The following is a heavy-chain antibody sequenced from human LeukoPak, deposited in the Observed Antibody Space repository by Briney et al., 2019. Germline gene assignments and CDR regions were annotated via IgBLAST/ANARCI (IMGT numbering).Heavy chain of an antibody. CDR3: AKDYGELTTNYFDY. V-gene: IGHV3-23*01. CDR1: GFTFSRYA. J-gene: IGHJ4*02. CDR2: ISGSGGST. D-gene: IGHD4-11*01. Sequence: GGSLRLSCGASGFTFSRYAMSWVGQAPGKGLEWVSAISGSGGSTYYADSVKGRFTISRDNSKNTLYLQMNSLRAEDTAVYYCAKDYGELTTNYFDYWGQGTLVTVSS.